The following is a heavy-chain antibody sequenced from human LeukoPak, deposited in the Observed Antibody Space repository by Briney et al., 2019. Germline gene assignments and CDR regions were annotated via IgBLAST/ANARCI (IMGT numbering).Heavy chain of an antibody. CDR3: ARAWSKDVRLRPGRYYMDV. Sequence: SETLSPTCAVYGGSFCGYYWSWIRQPPGKGLEWIGEINHSGSTNYNPSLKSRVTISVDTSKNQFSLKLSSVTAADTAVYYCARAWSKDVRLRPGRYYMDVWGKGTTVTVSS. V-gene: IGHV4-34*01. J-gene: IGHJ6*03. CDR2: INHSGST. CDR1: GGSFCGYY. D-gene: IGHD4-17*01.